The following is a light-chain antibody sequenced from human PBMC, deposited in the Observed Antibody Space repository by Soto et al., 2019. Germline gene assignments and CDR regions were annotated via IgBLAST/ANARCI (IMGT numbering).Light chain of an antibody. Sequence: QSVLTQPPSASGSPGQSVTISCTGTSSDVGGYNYVSWYQQRPGKAPQLILYEVTKRPSGVPDRFSGSKSGNTASLTVSGLQAEDEADYYCNSYAGSNIYVFGTGTKVTVL. CDR2: EVT. V-gene: IGLV2-8*01. J-gene: IGLJ1*01. CDR3: NSYAGSNIYV. CDR1: SSDVGGYNY.